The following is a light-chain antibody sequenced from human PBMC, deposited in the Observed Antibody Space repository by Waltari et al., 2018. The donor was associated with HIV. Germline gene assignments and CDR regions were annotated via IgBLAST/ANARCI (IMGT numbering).Light chain of an antibody. CDR2: DDG. CDR1: NIGTKS. Sequence: SYVLTQPPSVSVAPGQTARITCGGNNIGTKSVHWNQHKPGQAPVLVIYDDGDRPPGIPERVAGSHSGNTATLTISRVEAGDEADYYCQVWDSSSDHYVFGSGSKVTV. V-gene: IGLV3-21*02. J-gene: IGLJ1*01. CDR3: QVWDSSSDHYV.